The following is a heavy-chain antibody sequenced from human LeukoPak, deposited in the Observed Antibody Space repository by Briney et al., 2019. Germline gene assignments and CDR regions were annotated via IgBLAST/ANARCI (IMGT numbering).Heavy chain of an antibody. J-gene: IGHJ5*02. D-gene: IGHD1-14*01. V-gene: IGHV1-2*02. CDR1: GYTFTGHY. Sequence: ASVKVSCKASGYTFTGHYIRWVREAPGQGLEWMGWINPNSGVTHYAQKFQGRVTMTRDTSISTAYVELSRLTSDDTAVYYCARQLMSGPEHNRFDPWGQGTLVTISS. CDR3: ARQLMSGPEHNRFDP. CDR2: INPNSGVT.